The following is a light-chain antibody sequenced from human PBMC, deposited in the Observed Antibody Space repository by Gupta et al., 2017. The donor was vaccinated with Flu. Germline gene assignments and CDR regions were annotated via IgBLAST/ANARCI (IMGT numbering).Light chain of an antibody. CDR1: QSVSSN. CDR2: GAS. V-gene: IGKV3-15*01. Sequence: EIVMTQSPATLSVSPGERATLSCRASQSVSSNLAWYQQKPGQAPRLLIYGASTRATGIPARLSGSGSGTEFTLTISSLQSEAFAVYSCQQYNNWPPYTFGQGTKLEIK. CDR3: QQYNNWPPYT. J-gene: IGKJ2*01.